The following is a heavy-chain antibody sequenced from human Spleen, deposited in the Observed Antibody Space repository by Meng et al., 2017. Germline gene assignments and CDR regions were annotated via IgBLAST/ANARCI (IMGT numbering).Heavy chain of an antibody. CDR2: IRSSATYT. CDR3: ARGRGGYTLGDAFDV. J-gene: IGHJ3*01. D-gene: IGHD5-24*01. CDR1: GFMFAGYS. Sequence: EVQLVESGGGLVKPGGSLSLSGADSGFMFAGYSMNWVRQAPGKGLEWVASIRSSATYTYYADSVKGRFTISRDNTKNSLFLQMNNLRAEDTALYYCARGRGGYTLGDAFDVWGRGTVVTVSS. V-gene: IGHV3-21*01.